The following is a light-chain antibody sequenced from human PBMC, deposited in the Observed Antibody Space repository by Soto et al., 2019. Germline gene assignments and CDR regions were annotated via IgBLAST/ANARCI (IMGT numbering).Light chain of an antibody. V-gene: IGKV3-20*01. CDR3: QQYTNAPRT. Sequence: EIVLTQSPGTLSLSPGETATLSCRASQSINNYFLAWHQQRPGQAPRLLIFRASQRASGIPDRFRGSGSGXXXXXXXXXLEPEDFAVYYCQQYTNAPRTFGQGTKVEIK. J-gene: IGKJ1*01. CDR2: RAS. CDR1: QSINNYF.